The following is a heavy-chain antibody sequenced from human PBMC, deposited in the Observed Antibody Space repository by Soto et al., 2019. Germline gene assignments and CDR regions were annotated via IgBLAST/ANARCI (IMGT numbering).Heavy chain of an antibody. CDR2: INHSGST. V-gene: IGHV4-34*01. CDR3: ARGVATVVTSYFDY. CDR1: GGSFSGYY. J-gene: IGHJ4*02. Sequence: SETLSLTCAVYGGSFSGYYWSWIRPPPGKGLEWIGEINHSGSTNYNPSLKSRVTISVDTSKNQFSLKLSSVTAADTAVYYCARGVATVVTSYFDYWGQGTLVTVSS. D-gene: IGHD5-12*01.